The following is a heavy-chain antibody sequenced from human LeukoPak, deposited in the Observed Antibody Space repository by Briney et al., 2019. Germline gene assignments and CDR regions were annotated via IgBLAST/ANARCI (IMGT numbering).Heavy chain of an antibody. CDR1: GFTFSSYG. J-gene: IGHJ4*02. Sequence: PGGSLRLSCAASGFTFSSYGMHWVRQAPGKGLEWVAVISYDGSNKYYADSVKGRFTISRDNSKNTLYLQMNSLRAEDTAVYYCAKDPRDGYNGNYFDYWGQGTLVTVSS. CDR3: AKDPRDGYNGNYFDY. CDR2: ISYDGSNK. V-gene: IGHV3-30*18. D-gene: IGHD5-24*01.